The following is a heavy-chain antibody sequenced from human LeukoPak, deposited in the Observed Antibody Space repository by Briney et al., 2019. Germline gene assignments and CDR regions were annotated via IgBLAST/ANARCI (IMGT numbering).Heavy chain of an antibody. CDR2: VYYSGST. D-gene: IGHD6-19*01. CDR3: ARDLPGIAVANWFDP. Sequence: PSETLSLTCTVSGGSISSYYWSWIRQPPGKGLEWIGYVYYSGSTNYNPSLKSRVTMSVDTSKNQFSLKLSSVTAADTAVYYCARDLPGIAVANWFDPWGQGTLVTVSS. CDR1: GGSISSYY. V-gene: IGHV4-59*12. J-gene: IGHJ5*02.